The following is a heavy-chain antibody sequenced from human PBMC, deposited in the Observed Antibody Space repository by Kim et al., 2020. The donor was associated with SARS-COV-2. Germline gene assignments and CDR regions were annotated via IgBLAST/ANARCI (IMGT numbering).Heavy chain of an antibody. D-gene: IGHD5-12*01. CDR2: ISDNSDTI. J-gene: IGHJ6*02. CDR1: GFTFGAYS. CDR3: ARDIVIGYDGLYYYYGLNV. Sequence: GGSLRLSCAASGFTFGAYSMNWVRQAPGKGLEWLSYISDNSDTIYYADSLKGRVTISRDNAKDSLYLDMNSLRDEDTAVYYCARDIVIGYDGLYYYYGLNVWGQGTTVTVSS. V-gene: IGHV3-48*02.